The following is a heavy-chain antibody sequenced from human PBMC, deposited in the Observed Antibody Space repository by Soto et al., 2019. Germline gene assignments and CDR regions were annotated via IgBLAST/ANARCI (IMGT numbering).Heavy chain of an antibody. CDR2: IHHTGST. J-gene: IGHJ2*01. CDR1: GGSITSNNW. V-gene: IGHV4-4*02. D-gene: IGHD2-21*02. CDR3: ARGDGGNSHWYFGL. Sequence: QVQLQESGPGLVKPSGTLSLTCGVSGGSITSNNWWSWVRQPPGEGLEWFGEIHHTGSTNYNPSLKTRVTMSVDKSNNHFSLKLTSVTAADTAVYYCARGDGGNSHWYFGLWGRGTLVTVSS.